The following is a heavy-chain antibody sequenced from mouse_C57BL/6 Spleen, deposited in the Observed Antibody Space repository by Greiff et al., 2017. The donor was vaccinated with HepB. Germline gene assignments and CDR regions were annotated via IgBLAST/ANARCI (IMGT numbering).Heavy chain of an antibody. CDR3: AYYYGSSYRYFDV. CDR1: GYTFTSYW. J-gene: IGHJ1*03. D-gene: IGHD1-1*01. Sequence: VKLQQPGAELVKPGASVKLSCKASGYTFTSYWMHWVKQRPGRGLEWIGRIDPNSGGTKYNEKFKSKATLTVDKPSSTAYMQRSSLTSEDSAVYYCAYYYGSSYRYFDVWGTGTTVTVSS. V-gene: IGHV1-72*01. CDR2: IDPNSGGT.